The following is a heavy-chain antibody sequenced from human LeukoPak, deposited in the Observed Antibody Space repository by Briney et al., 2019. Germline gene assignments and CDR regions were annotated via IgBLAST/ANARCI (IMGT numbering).Heavy chain of an antibody. J-gene: IGHJ4*02. V-gene: IGHV4-59*01. CDR2: IYYSGST. Sequence: SETLSLTCTVSGGSISSYYWSWIRQPPGKGLGWIGYIYYSGSTNYNPSLKSRVTISVDTSKNQFSLKLSSVTAADTAVYYCARGIRGPYYDFWSSYYTPPYFDYWGQGTLVTVSS. CDR1: GGSISSYY. CDR3: ARGIRGPYYDFWSSYYTPPYFDY. D-gene: IGHD3-3*01.